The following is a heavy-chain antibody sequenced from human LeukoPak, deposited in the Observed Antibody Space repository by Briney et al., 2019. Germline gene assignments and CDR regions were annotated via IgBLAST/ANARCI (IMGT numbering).Heavy chain of an antibody. CDR2: IYYSGST. V-gene: IGHV4-59*08. J-gene: IGHJ6*02. Sequence: PSETLSLTCTVSGGSLSSYYWSWIRQPPGKGLEWIGYIYYSGSTNYNPSLKSRVTISVDTSKNQFSLKLSSVTAADTAVYYCARHQDSSGWYGDYYYYGMDVWGQGTTVTVSS. D-gene: IGHD6-19*01. CDR1: GGSLSSYY. CDR3: ARHQDSSGWYGDYYYYGMDV.